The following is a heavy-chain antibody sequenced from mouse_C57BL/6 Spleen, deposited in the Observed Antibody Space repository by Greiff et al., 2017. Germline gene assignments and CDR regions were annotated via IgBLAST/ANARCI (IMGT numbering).Heavy chain of an antibody. CDR1: GYTFTSYW. Sequence: QVQLQQPGAELVRPGSSVKLSCKASGYTFTSYWMHWVKQRPIQGLEWIGNIDPSDSETPYNQKFKDKATLTVDKSSSTAYMQRSSLTSEDSAVYYCALYITTVVATPAYWGQGTLVTVAA. D-gene: IGHD1-1*01. J-gene: IGHJ3*01. CDR2: IDPSDSET. V-gene: IGHV1-52*01. CDR3: ALYITTVVATPAY.